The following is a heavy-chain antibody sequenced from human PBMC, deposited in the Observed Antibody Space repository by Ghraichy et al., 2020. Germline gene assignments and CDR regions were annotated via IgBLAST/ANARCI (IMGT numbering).Heavy chain of an antibody. D-gene: IGHD3-10*01. J-gene: IGHJ4*02. V-gene: IGHV1-69*06. Sequence: SVKVSCKASGGTFSSYGISWVRQAPGQGLEWMGVIIPIFGTEHYAQKFKGRVTITADRSTTTGYMDLSSLRSEDTAVYYCARGVTMVRGVIKYVDYWGPKALFIVSS. CDR2: IIPIFGTE. CDR3: ARGVTMVRGVIKYVDY. CDR1: GGTFSSYG.